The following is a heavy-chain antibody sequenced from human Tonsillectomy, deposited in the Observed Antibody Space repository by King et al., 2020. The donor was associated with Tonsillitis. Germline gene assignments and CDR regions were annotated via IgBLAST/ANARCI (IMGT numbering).Heavy chain of an antibody. CDR3: ARGSLAEVGLGFDY. CDR2: IIPILDIA. D-gene: IGHD3/OR15-3a*01. CDR1: GGTFSSYI. Sequence: VQLVESGAEVKKPGSSVKVSCKASGGTFSSYIITWVRQAPGQGLEWMGRIIPILDIANHAQKFQGRVTITADKSTSTAYMELSSLRSEDTAVYYCARGSLAEVGLGFDYWGQGTLVTVSS. V-gene: IGHV1-69*09. J-gene: IGHJ4*02.